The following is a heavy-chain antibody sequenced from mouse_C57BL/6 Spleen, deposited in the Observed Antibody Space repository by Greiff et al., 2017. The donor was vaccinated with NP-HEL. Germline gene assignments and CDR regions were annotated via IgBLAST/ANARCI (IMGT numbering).Heavy chain of an antibody. CDR1: GYTFTSYW. CDR3: ARAGDDDY. CDR2: IDPSDSYT. D-gene: IGHD2-12*01. V-gene: IGHV1-50*01. J-gene: IGHJ2*01. Sequence: QVQLQQPGAELVKPGASVKLSCKASGYTFTSYWMQWVNQRPGQGLEWIGEIDPSDSYTNYNQKFKGKATLTVDTSSSTAYMQLSSLTSEDSAVYYCARAGDDDYWGQGTTLTVSS.